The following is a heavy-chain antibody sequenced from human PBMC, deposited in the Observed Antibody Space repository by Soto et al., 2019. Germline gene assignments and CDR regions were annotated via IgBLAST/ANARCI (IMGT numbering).Heavy chain of an antibody. J-gene: IGHJ4*02. CDR1: GYTLTELS. CDR3: ATGLGSYDFWSGYPGSGFDY. CDR2: FDPEDGET. V-gene: IGHV1-24*01. D-gene: IGHD3-3*01. Sequence: ASVKVSCKVSGYTLTELSMHWVRQAPGKGLEWLGGFDPEDGETIYAQKFQGRVTMTEDTSTDTAYMELSRLRSEDTAVYYCATGLGSYDFWSGYPGSGFDYWGQGTLVTVSS.